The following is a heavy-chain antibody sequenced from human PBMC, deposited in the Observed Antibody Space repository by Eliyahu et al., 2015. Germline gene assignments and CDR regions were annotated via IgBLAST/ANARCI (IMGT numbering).Heavy chain of an antibody. CDR1: GFXFXXXW. CDR3: ARDPSSGIDYSFRFDV. D-gene: IGHD6-19*01. CDR2: IKQDGSEK. V-gene: IGHV3-7*05. Sequence: EVQLVESGGGLVQPGGSLRLSCAASGFXFXXXWMSXVRQAPGKGLEWVANIKQDGSEKYYVDSVKGRFTISRDNAKNSLYLQMNSLRAEDTAVYYCARDPSSGIDYSFRFDVWGQGTMVTVSS. J-gene: IGHJ3*01.